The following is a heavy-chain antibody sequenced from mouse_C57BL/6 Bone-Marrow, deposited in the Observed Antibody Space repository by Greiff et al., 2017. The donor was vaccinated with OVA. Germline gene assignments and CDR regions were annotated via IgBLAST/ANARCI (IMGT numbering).Heavy chain of an antibody. J-gene: IGHJ2*01. V-gene: IGHV5-4*01. CDR3: AREGYSNYLDY. CDR2: ISDCGSYT. CDR1: GFTFSSYA. D-gene: IGHD2-5*01. Sequence: EVQLQQSGGGLVKPGGSLKLSCAASGFTFSSYAMSWVRQTPEKRLEWVATISDCGSYTYYPDNVKGRFTISRDNAKNNLYLQMSHLKSEDTAMYYCAREGYSNYLDYWGQGTTLTVSS.